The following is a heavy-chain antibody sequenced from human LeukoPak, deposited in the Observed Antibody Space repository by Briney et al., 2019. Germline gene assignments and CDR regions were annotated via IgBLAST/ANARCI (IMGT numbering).Heavy chain of an antibody. V-gene: IGHV3-53*01. Sequence: GGSLRLSCAASGFTVSSNYMSWVRQAPGKGLEWVSVIYSGGSTYYADSVKGRFTISRGNSKNTLYLQMNSLRAEDTAVYYCASRLVGATRVFDYWGQGTLVTVSS. CDR2: IYSGGST. CDR1: GFTVSSNY. CDR3: ASRLVGATRVFDY. J-gene: IGHJ4*02. D-gene: IGHD1-26*01.